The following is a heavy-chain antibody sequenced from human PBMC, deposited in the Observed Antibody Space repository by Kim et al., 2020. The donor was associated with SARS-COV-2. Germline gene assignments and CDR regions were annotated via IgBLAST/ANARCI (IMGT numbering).Heavy chain of an antibody. D-gene: IGHD3-10*01. V-gene: IGHV5-51*01. CDR1: GYSFIDYW. CDR3: ARLDYYISGSDYGGFAP. Sequence: GESLKISCKASGYSFIDYWIGWVRQMPGKGLEWVGSIYPGDFDTRYSPSFQGQVTISDDKSIRTAYLQWRSLKASDTAMYYCARLDYYISGSDYGGFAPWGQGTLVNVSS. J-gene: IGHJ5*02. CDR2: IYPGDFDT.